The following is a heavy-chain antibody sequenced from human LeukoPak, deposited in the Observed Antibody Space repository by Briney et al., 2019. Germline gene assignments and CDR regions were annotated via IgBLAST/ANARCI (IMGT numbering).Heavy chain of an antibody. CDR2: ISGSGGST. D-gene: IGHD2-15*01. CDR3: AKDAAEVYCSGGSCYSGPFDY. J-gene: IGHJ4*02. Sequence: GGSLRLSCAASGFTFSSYAMSWVRQAPGKGLEWVSAISGSGGSTYYADSVKGRFTISRDNSKNTLYLQMNSLRAEDTAVYYCAKDAAEVYCSGGSCYSGPFDYWGQGTLVTVSS. V-gene: IGHV3-23*01. CDR1: GFTFSSYA.